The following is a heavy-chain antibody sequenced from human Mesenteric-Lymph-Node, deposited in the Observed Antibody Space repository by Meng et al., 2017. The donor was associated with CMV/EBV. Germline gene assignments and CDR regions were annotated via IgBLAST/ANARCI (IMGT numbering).Heavy chain of an antibody. CDR1: GGSFSGYY. D-gene: IGHD4-17*01. J-gene: IGHJ6*02. V-gene: IGHV4-34*01. CDR3: ARSGAFYYYYYGMDV. CDR2: INHSGST. Sequence: YGGSFSGYYWSWIRQPPGKGLEWIGEINHSGSTNYNPSLKSRVTISVDTSKNQFSLKLSSVTAADTAVYYCARSGAFYYYYYGMDVWGQGTTVTVSS.